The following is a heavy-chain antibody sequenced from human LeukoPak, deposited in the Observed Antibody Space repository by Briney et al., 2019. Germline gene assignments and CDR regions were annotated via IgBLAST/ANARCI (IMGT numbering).Heavy chain of an antibody. V-gene: IGHV3-21*01. J-gene: IGHJ4*02. CDR2: ISSSSSYT. CDR1: GFTFSSYS. D-gene: IGHD6-13*01. Sequence: GGSLRLSCAASGFTFSSYSMNWVRQAPGKGLEWVSSISSSSSYTYYADSVKGRFTISRDNAKNSLYLQMNSLRAEDTAVYYCAREYGIAAAGPDYWGQGTLVTVSS. CDR3: AREYGIAAAGPDY.